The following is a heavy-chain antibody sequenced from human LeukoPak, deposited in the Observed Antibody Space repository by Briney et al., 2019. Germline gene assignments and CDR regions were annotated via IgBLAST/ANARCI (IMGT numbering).Heavy chain of an antibody. V-gene: IGHV3-7*01. CDR1: GFTCSSYW. CDR3: ARVCLGDRYFDWLSRNDAFDI. D-gene: IGHD3-9*01. J-gene: IGHJ3*02. Sequence: GGSLRLSCAASGFTCSSYWMSWVRQAPGKGLEWVANIKQDGSEKYYVDSVKGRFTISRDNAKNSLYLQMNSLRAEDTAVYYCARVCLGDRYFDWLSRNDAFDIWGQGTMVTVSS. CDR2: IKQDGSEK.